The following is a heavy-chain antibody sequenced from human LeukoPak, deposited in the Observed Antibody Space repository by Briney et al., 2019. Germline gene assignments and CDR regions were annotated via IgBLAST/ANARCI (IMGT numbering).Heavy chain of an antibody. Sequence: SETLSLTCTVSGGSISSYYWSWIRQPPGKGLEWIGYIYYSGSTNYNPSLKSRVTISVDTSKNQFFLKLSSVTAADTAVYYCARGRGSSDIIDYWGQGTLVTVSS. D-gene: IGHD6-13*01. J-gene: IGHJ4*02. CDR1: GGSISSYY. V-gene: IGHV4-59*01. CDR3: ARGRGSSDIIDY. CDR2: IYYSGST.